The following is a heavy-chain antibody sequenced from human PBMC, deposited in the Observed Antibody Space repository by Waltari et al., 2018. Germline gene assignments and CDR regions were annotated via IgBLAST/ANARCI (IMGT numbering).Heavy chain of an antibody. CDR2: IRHTGDT. J-gene: IGHJ4*03. Sequence: QVQLQESGPGLVKSSETLPLTCTVSGVSVSGYFWNWIRQAPWKGPEWIGYIRHTGDTKQNPSLKSRVTMSVDTSRNDFSLRLSSVTAADTAVYYCALWESGWRAFRFWGQGTLGTVSS. V-gene: IGHV4-59*08. CDR1: GVSVSGYF. D-gene: IGHD6-19*01. CDR3: ALWESGWRAFRF.